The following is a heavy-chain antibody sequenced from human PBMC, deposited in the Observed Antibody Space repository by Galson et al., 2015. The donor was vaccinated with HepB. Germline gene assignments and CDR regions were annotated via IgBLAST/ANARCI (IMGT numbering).Heavy chain of an antibody. CDR3: ARRSRPGYYDSRRRGPGSTNWFDP. CDR1: GYSFTSYW. CDR2: IYPGDSDT. J-gene: IGHJ5*02. Sequence: QSGAEVKKPGESLKISCKGSGYSFTSYWIGWVRQMPGKGLEWMGIIYPGDSDTRYSPSFQGQVTISADKSISTAYLQWSSLKASDTAMYYCARRSRPGYYDSRRRGPGSTNWFDPWGQGTLVTVSS. V-gene: IGHV5-51*01. D-gene: IGHD3-22*01.